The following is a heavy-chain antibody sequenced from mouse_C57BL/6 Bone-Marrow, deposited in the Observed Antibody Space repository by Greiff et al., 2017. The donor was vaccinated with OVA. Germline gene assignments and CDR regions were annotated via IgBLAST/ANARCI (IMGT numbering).Heavy chain of an antibody. CDR3: VVGSSYRYFDV. D-gene: IGHD1-1*01. CDR1: GFSFNTYA. CDR2: IRSKSNNYAT. V-gene: IGHV10-1*01. J-gene: IGHJ1*03. Sequence: EVKLMESGGGLVQPKGSLKLSCAASGFSFNTYAMNWVRQAPGKGLEWVARIRSKSNNYATYYADSVKDRFTISRDDSESMLYLQMNNLKTEDTAMYYCVVGSSYRYFDVWGTGTTVTVSS.